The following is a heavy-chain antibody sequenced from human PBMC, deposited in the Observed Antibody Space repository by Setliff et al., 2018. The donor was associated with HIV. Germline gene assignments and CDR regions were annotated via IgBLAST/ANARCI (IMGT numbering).Heavy chain of an antibody. CDR3: ARGPPGDNFQH. D-gene: IGHD3-16*01. CDR1: GDSINSDGYY. Sequence: TSETLSLTCTVSGDSINSDGYYWSWVRQHPGKGLEWIGSTYYRGTAYYNPSLESRVSISVDTSKNQFSLRLSSVTAADTAMYYCARGPPGDNFQHWGQGTLVTVSS. J-gene: IGHJ1*01. CDR2: TYYRGTA. V-gene: IGHV4-31*03.